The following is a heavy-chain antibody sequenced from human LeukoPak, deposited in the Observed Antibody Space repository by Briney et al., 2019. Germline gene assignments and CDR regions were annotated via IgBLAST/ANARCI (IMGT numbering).Heavy chain of an antibody. CDR3: ARTRGGYSYGYPGYFQH. Sequence: ASVKVSCKASGYTFTVYYMHWVRQAPGQGLEWMGWINPNSGGTNYAQKFQGRVTMTRDTSITTAYMELSRLTSDDTAVYYCARTRGGYSYGYPGYFQHWGQGTLVTVSS. CDR2: INPNSGGT. V-gene: IGHV1-2*02. D-gene: IGHD5-18*01. CDR1: GYTFTVYY. J-gene: IGHJ1*01.